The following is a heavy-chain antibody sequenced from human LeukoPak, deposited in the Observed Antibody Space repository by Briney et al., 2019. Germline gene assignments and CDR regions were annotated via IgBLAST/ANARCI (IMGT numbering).Heavy chain of an antibody. CDR2: INWNGGST. Sequence: PGGSLRLSCAASGFTFDDYGMSWVRQAPGKGLEWVSGINWNGGSTGYADSVKGRFTISRDNAKNSLYLQMNSLRAEDTALYHCARVWGPTVTTLSNGMDVWGQGTTVTVSS. J-gene: IGHJ6*02. D-gene: IGHD4-17*01. CDR3: ARVWGPTVTTLSNGMDV. CDR1: GFTFDDYG. V-gene: IGHV3-20*01.